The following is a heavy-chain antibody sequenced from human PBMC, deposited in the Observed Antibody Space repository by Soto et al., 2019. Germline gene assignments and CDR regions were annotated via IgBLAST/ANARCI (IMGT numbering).Heavy chain of an antibody. Sequence: QLQLQESGPGLGKPSETLSLTCTVSGGSISSSSYYWGWIRQPPGKGLEWIGSIYGRGSTYYNPSLKRRATMSVDMSKNQFSLKLRSVTAADTAVYYCARQDTTLNWFDPWGQGTLVTVSS. D-gene: IGHD1-26*01. CDR3: ARQDTTLNWFDP. CDR2: IYGRGST. J-gene: IGHJ5*02. V-gene: IGHV4-39*01. CDR1: GGSISSSSYY.